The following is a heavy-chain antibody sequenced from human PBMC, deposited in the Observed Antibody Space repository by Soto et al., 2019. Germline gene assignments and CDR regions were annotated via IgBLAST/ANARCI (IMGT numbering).Heavy chain of an antibody. D-gene: IGHD3-3*01. CDR2: ISHSGTT. J-gene: IGHJ4*02. V-gene: IGHV4-34*01. CDR1: GGSFRGYY. CDR3: ARASPPNYDFWSGYEPNYFDY. Sequence: PSETLSLTCAVYGGSFRGYYWSWIRQPPGKGLERIGEISHSGTTNSNPSLKSRVTISVDTSKNQFSLKLSSVTAADTAMYYCARASPPNYDFWSGYEPNYFDYWGQGTLVTVSS.